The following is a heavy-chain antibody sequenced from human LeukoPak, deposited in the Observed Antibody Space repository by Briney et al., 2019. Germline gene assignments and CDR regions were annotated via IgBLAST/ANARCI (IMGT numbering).Heavy chain of an antibody. D-gene: IGHD6-13*01. J-gene: IGHJ4*02. Sequence: PGGSLRLSCAASGFTFSSYEMNWVRQAPGKGLEWVSFISSSGSTIYYADSVKGRFTISRDNAKNSLYLQMSSLRAEDTAVYYCARVIPLGSSWYMDYWGQGTLVTVSS. V-gene: IGHV3-48*03. CDR3: ARVIPLGSSWYMDY. CDR2: ISSSGSTI. CDR1: GFTFSSYE.